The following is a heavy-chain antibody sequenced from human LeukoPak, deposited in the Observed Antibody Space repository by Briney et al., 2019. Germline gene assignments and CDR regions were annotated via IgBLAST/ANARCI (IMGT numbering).Heavy chain of an antibody. J-gene: IGHJ6*03. CDR2: ISTNDI. D-gene: IGHD6-25*01. CDR1: GVTFSSYS. CDR3: ASLPTAASYMDV. V-gene: IGHV3-21*01. Sequence: GGSLRLSCAASGVTFSSYSMNWVRQAPGKGLEWVSAISTNDIQYADSVKGRFTISRDNAKNSLYLQMDSLRAEDAAVYYCASLPTAASYMDVWGKGTTVAVSS.